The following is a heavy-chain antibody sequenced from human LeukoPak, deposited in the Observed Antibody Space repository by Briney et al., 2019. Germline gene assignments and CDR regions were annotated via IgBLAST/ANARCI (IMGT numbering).Heavy chain of an antibody. V-gene: IGHV3-66*01. Sequence: PGGSLRLSCAVSGFTVSSSYMSWVRQAPGKGLEWVSIISSAGTTYYADSVKGRFTISRDNSKNPVYLQVNSLRDEDTAVYYYARDLEAANTYYFDYWGHGTMVTVSS. CDR2: ISSAGTT. CDR3: ARDLEAANTYYFDY. D-gene: IGHD6-13*01. CDR1: GFTVSSSY. J-gene: IGHJ4*01.